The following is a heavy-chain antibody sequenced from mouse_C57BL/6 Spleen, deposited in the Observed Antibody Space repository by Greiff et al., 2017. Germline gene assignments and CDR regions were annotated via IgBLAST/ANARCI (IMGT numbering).Heavy chain of an antibody. V-gene: IGHV1-80*01. J-gene: IGHJ2*01. CDR2: IYPGDGDT. Sequence: QVQLQQSGAELVKPGASVKISCKASGYAFSSYWMTWVKQRPGKGLEWIGQIYPGDGDTYYNGKFKGKATLTADKSSSTADMQLSSLTSEDSAVYCGARGSDYDLGGGSFGYWGQGATLTVA. CDR1: GYAFSSYW. D-gene: IGHD2-4*01. CDR3: ARGSDYDLGGGSFGY.